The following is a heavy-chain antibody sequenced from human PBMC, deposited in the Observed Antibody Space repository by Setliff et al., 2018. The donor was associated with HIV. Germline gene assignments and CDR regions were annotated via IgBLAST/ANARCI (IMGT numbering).Heavy chain of an antibody. V-gene: IGHV3-53*01. Sequence: PGGSLRLSCAASGFTVSSKYMSWVRQAPGKGLEWVSVIYSGGSTYYADSVKGRFTTSRDNSKNTLYLQMNSLRAEDTAVYYCARADWSSLLRDAFDIWGQGTMVTVSS. CDR1: GFTVSSKY. CDR2: IYSGGST. J-gene: IGHJ3*02. CDR3: ARADWSSLLRDAFDI. D-gene: IGHD3-9*01.